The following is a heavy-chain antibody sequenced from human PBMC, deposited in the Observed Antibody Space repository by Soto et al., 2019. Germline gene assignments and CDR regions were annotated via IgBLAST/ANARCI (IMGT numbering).Heavy chain of an antibody. CDR3: ARIPISGWYQFWYFVL. CDR2: IYYSGST. CDR1: GGSISSSSYY. D-gene: IGHD6-19*01. J-gene: IGHJ2*01. Sequence: QLQLQESGPGLVKPSETLSLTCTVSGGSISSSSYYWGWIRQPPGKGLEWIGSIYYSGSTYYNPSLKSRVTVCVDTSKNQFSLKLISVTAAGSAVDYCARIPISGWYQFWYFVLWGRGTLVTVSS. V-gene: IGHV4-39*01.